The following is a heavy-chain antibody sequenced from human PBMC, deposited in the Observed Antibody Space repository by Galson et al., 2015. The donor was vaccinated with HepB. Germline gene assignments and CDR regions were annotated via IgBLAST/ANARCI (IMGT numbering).Heavy chain of an antibody. D-gene: IGHD2-2*01. CDR3: ARDLAVVPAAQRIDYYYYMDV. CDR2: INPSGGST. V-gene: IGHV1-46*01. Sequence: SVKVSCKASGYTFTSYYMHWVRQAPGQGLEWMGIINPSGGSTSYAQKFQGRVTMTRDTSTSTVYMELSGLRSEDTAVYYCARDLAVVPAAQRIDYYYYMDVWGKGTTVTVSS. CDR1: GYTFTSYY. J-gene: IGHJ6*03.